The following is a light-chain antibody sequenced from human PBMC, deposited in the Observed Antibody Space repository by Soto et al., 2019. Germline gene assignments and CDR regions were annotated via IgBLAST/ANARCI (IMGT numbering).Light chain of an antibody. Sequence: DIQMTQSPSSLSASVGDRVTITCRTSQSISSYLNWYHQKPGKAPKLLIYAASSLHSGVPSRFSGSGSGTDFTLTISSLQPEDFATYYCQQSYSTPYTFGQGTKLEIK. V-gene: IGKV1-39*01. J-gene: IGKJ2*01. CDR2: AAS. CDR1: QSISSY. CDR3: QQSYSTPYT.